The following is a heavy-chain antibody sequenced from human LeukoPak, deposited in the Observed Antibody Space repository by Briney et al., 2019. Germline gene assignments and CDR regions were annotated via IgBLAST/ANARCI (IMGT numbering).Heavy chain of an antibody. CDR3: ARRDRCSSTSCYGWFDP. D-gene: IGHD2-2*01. Sequence: SETLSLTCTVSGGSISSSSYYWGWIRQPPGKGLEWIGSIYDSGSTYYNPSLKSRVTISVDTSKNQFSLKLSSVTAADTAVYYCARRDRCSSTSCYGWFDPWGQGTLVTVSS. CDR2: IYDSGST. J-gene: IGHJ5*02. V-gene: IGHV4-39*01. CDR1: GGSISSSSYY.